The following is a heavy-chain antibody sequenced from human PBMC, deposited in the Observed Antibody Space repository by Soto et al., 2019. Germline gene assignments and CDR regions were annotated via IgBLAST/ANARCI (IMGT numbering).Heavy chain of an antibody. CDR2: IHHGGTT. CDR1: SASISDNNW. CDR3: ARQIGVAGTRGFDY. Sequence: QVQLQESGPGLVKPSETLSLTCAVSSASISDNNWWSWVCQSPQKGLEWIGEIHHGGTTNYNPSLTSRVTISMDRSQNQIFMQLNSVTAADSAIYYCARQIGVAGTRGFDYWGEGTLVTVSS. V-gene: IGHV4-4*02. D-gene: IGHD6-19*01. J-gene: IGHJ4*02.